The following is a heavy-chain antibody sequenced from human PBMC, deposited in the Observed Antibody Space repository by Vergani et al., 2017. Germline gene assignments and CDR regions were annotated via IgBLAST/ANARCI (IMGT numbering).Heavy chain of an antibody. D-gene: IGHD3-22*01. J-gene: IGHJ4*02. CDR3: AREADYYDSSGLVY. V-gene: IGHV1-8*02. CDR1: GYTFTSYY. Sequence: QVQLVQSGAEVKKPGASVKVSCKASGYTFTSYYMHWVRQAPGQGLEWMGWMNPNSGNTGYAQKFQGRVTMTRNTSISTAYMELSSLRSEDTAVYYCAREADYYDSSGLVYWGQGTLVTVSS. CDR2: MNPNSGNT.